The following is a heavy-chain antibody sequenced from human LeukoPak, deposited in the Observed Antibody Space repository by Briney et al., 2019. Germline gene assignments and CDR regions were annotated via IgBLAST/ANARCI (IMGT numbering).Heavy chain of an antibody. CDR1: GFTFGDYA. Sequence: GGPLRLSCTTSGFTFGDYAMSWVRQAPGKGLEWVGFIRSQAYGGTTQYAASVKGRFTISRDDSKSIAYLQMNSLKTEDTALYYCTRGMATVVSPYFWGQGTLVTVSS. CDR3: TRGMATVVSPYF. V-gene: IGHV3-49*04. J-gene: IGHJ4*02. D-gene: IGHD4-23*01. CDR2: IRSQAYGGTT.